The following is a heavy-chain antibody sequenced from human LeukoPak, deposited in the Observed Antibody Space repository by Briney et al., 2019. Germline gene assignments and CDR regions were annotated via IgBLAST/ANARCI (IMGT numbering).Heavy chain of an antibody. Sequence: PGGSLRLSCAASGFTFSSYAMRWVRQAPGKGLEWVSAISGSGGSTYYADSVKGRFTISRDNSKNTLYLQMNSLRAEDTAVYYWAKADSSGYYYNFDYWGQGTLVTVSS. CDR1: GFTFSSYA. J-gene: IGHJ4*02. D-gene: IGHD3-22*01. CDR3: AKADSSGYYYNFDY. V-gene: IGHV3-23*01. CDR2: ISGSGGST.